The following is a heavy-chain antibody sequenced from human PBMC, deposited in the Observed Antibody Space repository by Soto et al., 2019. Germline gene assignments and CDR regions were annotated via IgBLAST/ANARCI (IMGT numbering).Heavy chain of an antibody. CDR3: ARDLGLVLDYSSSPLPHYGMAV. CDR2: ITSSGRTT. V-gene: IGHV3-11*01. J-gene: IGHJ6*02. D-gene: IGHD6-13*01. CDR1: GFTFSDYY. Sequence: GGSLRLSCAASGFTFSDYYMNWIRQAPGKGLEWVSYITSSGRTTYYADSVKGRFTISRDNAKNSLYLQMNSLRAEDTAVYYCARDLGLVLDYSSSPLPHYGMAVWGQGTTVTVSS.